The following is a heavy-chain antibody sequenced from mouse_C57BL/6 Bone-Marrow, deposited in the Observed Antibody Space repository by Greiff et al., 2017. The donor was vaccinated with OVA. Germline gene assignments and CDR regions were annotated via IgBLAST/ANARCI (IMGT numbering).Heavy chain of an antibody. CDR2: INPGSGGT. Sequence: QVQLKESGAELVRPGTSVKVSCKASGYAFTNYLIEWVKQRPGQGLEWIGVINPGSGGTNYNEKFKGKATLTADKSSSTAYMQLSSLTSEDSAVYFCARSGYYEAMDYWGQGTSVTVSS. J-gene: IGHJ4*01. V-gene: IGHV1-54*01. D-gene: IGHD2-3*01. CDR3: ARSGYYEAMDY. CDR1: GYAFTNYL.